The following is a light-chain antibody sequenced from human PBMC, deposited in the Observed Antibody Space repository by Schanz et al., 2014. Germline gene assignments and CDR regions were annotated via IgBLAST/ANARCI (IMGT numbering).Light chain of an antibody. CDR1: SSDIGRYNY. Sequence: QSALTQPRSVSGSPGQSVTISCTGTSSDIGRYNYVSWYQQHPGKAPKLMIYEVSKRPSGVPDRFSGSKSGNTASLTVSGLQAEDEADYYCSSYGGSNDYVFGTGTKLTVL. V-gene: IGLV2-8*01. CDR2: EVS. J-gene: IGLJ1*01. CDR3: SSYGGSNDYV.